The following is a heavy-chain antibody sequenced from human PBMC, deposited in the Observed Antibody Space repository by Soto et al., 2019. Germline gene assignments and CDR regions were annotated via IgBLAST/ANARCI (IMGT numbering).Heavy chain of an antibody. J-gene: IGHJ6*03. CDR3: ARENMSPIAARPLYYYYMDV. V-gene: IGHV1-69*04. D-gene: IGHD6-6*01. Sequence: ASVKVSCKASGGTFSSYTISWVRQAPGQGLEWMGRIIPILGIANYAQKFQGRVTITADKSTSTAYMELSSLRSEDTAVYYCARENMSPIAARPLYYYYMDVWGKGTTVTVSS. CDR1: GGTFSSYT. CDR2: IIPILGIA.